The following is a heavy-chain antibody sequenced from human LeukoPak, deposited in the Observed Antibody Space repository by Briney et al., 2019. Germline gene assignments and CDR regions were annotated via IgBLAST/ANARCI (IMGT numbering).Heavy chain of an antibody. V-gene: IGHV3-64*01. CDR3: ARGRLRGDAFDI. CDR1: GFTFSSYA. CDR2: ISSNGGST. D-gene: IGHD2-21*02. J-gene: IGHJ3*02. Sequence: GGSLRLSCAVSGFTFSSYAMHWVRQAPGKGLEYVSAISSNGGSTYYANSVKGRFTISRDNSKNTLYLQMGSLRAEDMAVYYCARGRLRGDAFDIWGQGTMVTVSS.